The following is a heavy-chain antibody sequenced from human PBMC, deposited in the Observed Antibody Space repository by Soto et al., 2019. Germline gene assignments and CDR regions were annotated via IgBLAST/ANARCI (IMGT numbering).Heavy chain of an antibody. CDR2: IRSNTYGGTT. D-gene: IGHD6-6*01. CDR1: GFTFGDYA. V-gene: IGHV3-49*03. Sequence: GGSLRLSCTTSGFTFGDYAMSWFRQAPGNGLEWIGYIRSNTYGGTTEYAASVKGRFTISRDDSKRVAHLQMNSLETEDTAVYFCARRKYLDYWGQGTLVTVSS. J-gene: IGHJ4*02. CDR3: ARRKYLDY.